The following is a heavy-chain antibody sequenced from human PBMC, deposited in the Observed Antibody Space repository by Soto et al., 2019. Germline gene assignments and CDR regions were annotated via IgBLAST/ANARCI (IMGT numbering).Heavy chain of an antibody. V-gene: IGHV4-34*01. CDR1: GGSFSGYY. CDR2: INHSGST. D-gene: IGHD5-18*01. Sequence: PSETLSLTCAVYGGSFSGYYWSWIRQPPGKGLEWIGEINHSGSTNYNPSLKSRVTISVDTSKNQFSLKLSSVTAADTAVYYCARGGGSYGFYYYYGMDVWGQGTTVTVSS. CDR3: ARGGGSYGFYYYYGMDV. J-gene: IGHJ6*02.